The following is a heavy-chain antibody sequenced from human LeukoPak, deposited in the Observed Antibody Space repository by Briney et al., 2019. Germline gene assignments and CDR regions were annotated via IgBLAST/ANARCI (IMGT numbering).Heavy chain of an antibody. J-gene: IGHJ4*02. CDR3: ASVVRGVIEFDC. D-gene: IGHD3-10*01. V-gene: IGHV1-18*01. CDR1: GYTFTSYG. Sequence: ASVKVSCKASGYTFTSYGISWVRQAPGQGLEWMGWISAYNGNTNYAQKLQGRVTMTTDTSTSTAYMELRSLRSDDTAVYYCASVVRGVIEFDCWGQGTLVTVSS. CDR2: ISAYNGNT.